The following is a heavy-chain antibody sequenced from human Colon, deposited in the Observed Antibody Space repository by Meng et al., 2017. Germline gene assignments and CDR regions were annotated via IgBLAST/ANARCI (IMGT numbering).Heavy chain of an antibody. D-gene: IGHD1-14*01. Sequence: QVQLVQSGAEVKKPGASVKVSCKAAGYNFTSYGISWVRQAPGQGLEWMGWISAYNGNTNYAQKLQGRVTMTTDTSTSTAYMELRSLRSDDTAVYYCARGGILSPVGHYDSGPPYYWGQGTLVTVSS. CDR2: ISAYNGNT. CDR1: GYNFTSYG. V-gene: IGHV1-18*01. CDR3: ARGGILSPVGHYDSGPPYY. J-gene: IGHJ4*02.